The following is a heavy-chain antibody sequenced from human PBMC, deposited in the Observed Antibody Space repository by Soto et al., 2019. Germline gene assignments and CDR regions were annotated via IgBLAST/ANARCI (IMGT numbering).Heavy chain of an antibody. CDR1: GYTFATDG. D-gene: IGHD2-15*01. V-gene: IGHV1-18*01. Sequence: ASVKVSCKASGYTFATDGISWVRQAPGQGLEWMAWISVYNGNTNYAQKLQGRVTLTTDTSTSTAYMELRSLTSDDTAVYYCARAVVVDATGWIDLPGQGTLVTVSS. CDR2: ISVYNGNT. CDR3: ARAVVVDATGWIDL. J-gene: IGHJ5*02.